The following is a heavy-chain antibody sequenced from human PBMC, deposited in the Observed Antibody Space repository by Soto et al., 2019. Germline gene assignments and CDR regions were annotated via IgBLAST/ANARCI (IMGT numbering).Heavy chain of an antibody. Sequence: VESGGGLVQPGRSLRLSCAASGFTFDDYAMHWVRQAPGKGLEWVSGISCNSGSIGYADSVKGRFTISRDNAKNSLYLQMHSLRAEDTALEYCAKATRYCSSTSCYADCDYWGQGTMVTVYS. V-gene: IGHV3-9*01. D-gene: IGHD2-2*01. J-gene: IGHJ4*02. CDR3: AKATRYCSSTSCYADCDY. CDR2: ISCNSGSI. CDR1: GFTFDDYA.